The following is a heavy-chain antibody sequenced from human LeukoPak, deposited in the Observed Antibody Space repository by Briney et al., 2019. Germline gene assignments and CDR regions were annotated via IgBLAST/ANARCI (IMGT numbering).Heavy chain of an antibody. CDR1: GGSFRGYY. J-gene: IGHJ4*02. CDR2: INHSGST. V-gene: IGHV4-34*01. D-gene: IGHD4-17*01. Sequence: PSETLSLTCAVYGGSFRGYYWSWIRQPPGKGLEWIGEINHSGSTNYNPSLKSRVTISVDTSKNQFSLKLSSVTAADTAVYSCARGRYGDNERYFDYWGQGTPVTVSS. CDR3: ARGRYGDNERYFDY.